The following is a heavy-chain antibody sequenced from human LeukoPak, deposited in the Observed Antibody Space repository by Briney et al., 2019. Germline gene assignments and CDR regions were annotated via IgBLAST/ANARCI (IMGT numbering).Heavy chain of an antibody. Sequence: SETLSLTCAVYGGSFSGYYWSWIRQPPGKGLEWIGEINHSGSTNYNPSLKSRVTISVDTSKNQFSLKLSSVTAADTAVYYCARAPKGPYYDFWSGYSPDVWGQGTTVTVSS. CDR1: GGSFSGYY. CDR3: ARAPKGPYYDFWSGYSPDV. V-gene: IGHV4-34*01. D-gene: IGHD3-3*01. CDR2: INHSGST. J-gene: IGHJ6*02.